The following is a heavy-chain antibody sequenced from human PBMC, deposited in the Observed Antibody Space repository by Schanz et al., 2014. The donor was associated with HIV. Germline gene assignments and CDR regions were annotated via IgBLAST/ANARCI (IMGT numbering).Heavy chain of an antibody. CDR3: AKPEYDSRGNSQSHFDY. Sequence: QVQLVESGGGVVQPGRSLRLSCAASGFTFSSYGMHWVRQAPGKGLEWVAVISYDGSNKHYADSVKGRFTISRDNSKNTVYLQAKSLRPEDTAVYYCAKPEYDSRGNSQSHFDYWGQGTLVTVSS. J-gene: IGHJ4*02. D-gene: IGHD3-22*01. CDR1: GFTFSSYG. V-gene: IGHV3-30*18. CDR2: ISYDGSNK.